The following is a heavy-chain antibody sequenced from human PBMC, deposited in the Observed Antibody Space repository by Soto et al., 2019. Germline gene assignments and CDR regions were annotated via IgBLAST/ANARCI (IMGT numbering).Heavy chain of an antibody. CDR3: AKDGTHLWSKQYYFDS. J-gene: IGHJ4*02. CDR2: ILYDESDQ. Sequence: PGGSLRLSCSASGFTFSDYTMHWVRQAPGRGLEWVAIILYDESDQYYSDSVKGRFTISRDNSKNTLYLQMHSLTTEDTAVYYCAKDGTHLWSKQYYFDSWGQGALVTVPS. CDR1: GFTFSDYT. V-gene: IGHV3-30*18. D-gene: IGHD1-26*01.